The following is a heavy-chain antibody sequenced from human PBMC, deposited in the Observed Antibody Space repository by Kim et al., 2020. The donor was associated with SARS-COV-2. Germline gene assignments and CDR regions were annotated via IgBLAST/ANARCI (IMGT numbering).Heavy chain of an antibody. D-gene: IGHD3-22*01. V-gene: IGHV3-33*08. CDR3: ARGAEDYYDSSGYYYYGMDV. CDR1: GFTFSSYG. CDR2: IWYDGSNK. J-gene: IGHJ6*02. Sequence: GGSLRLSCAASGFTFSSYGMHWVRQAPGKGLEWVAVIWYDGSNKYYADSVKGRFTISRDNSKNTLYLQMNSLRAEDTAVYYCARGAEDYYDSSGYYYYGMDVWGQGTTDTVSS.